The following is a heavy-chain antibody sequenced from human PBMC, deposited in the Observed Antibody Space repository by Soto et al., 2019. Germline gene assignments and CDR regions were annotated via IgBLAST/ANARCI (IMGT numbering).Heavy chain of an antibody. CDR3: ARERALSNYPDY. CDR1: GFTFSSYS. Sequence: GGSLRLSCAASGFTFSSYSMNWVRQAPGKGLEWVSYISSSSSIIYYADSVKGRFTISRDNAKNSLYLQTNSLRAEDTAVYYCARERALSNYPDYWGQGTLVTVSS. V-gene: IGHV3-48*01. CDR2: ISSSSSII. J-gene: IGHJ4*02. D-gene: IGHD3-10*01.